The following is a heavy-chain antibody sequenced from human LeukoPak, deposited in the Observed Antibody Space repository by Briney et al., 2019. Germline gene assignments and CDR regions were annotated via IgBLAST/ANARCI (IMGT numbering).Heavy chain of an antibody. V-gene: IGHV4-34*01. Sequence: SETLSLTCAVYGGSFSGYYWSWIRQPPGKGLEWIGEINHSGNTNYNPSLKSRVTISVDTSKNQFSLKLSSVTAADTAVYYCARGTQGYSSGWYFRSYYFDYWGQGTLVTVSS. CDR2: INHSGNT. CDR3: ARGTQGYSSGWYFRSYYFDY. CDR1: GGSFSGYY. J-gene: IGHJ4*02. D-gene: IGHD6-19*01.